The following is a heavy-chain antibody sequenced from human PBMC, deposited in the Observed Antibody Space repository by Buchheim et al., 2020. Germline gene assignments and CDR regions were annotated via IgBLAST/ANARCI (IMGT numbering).Heavy chain of an antibody. J-gene: IGHJ5*01. CDR1: GLTLTGES. Sequence: EVQLLESGGDLAQPGGSLRLSCAVSGLTLTGESMNWVRQAPGKGLEWVSAIRMTDHSTHYAASVKGRFTISSDKSKNSLYLQMNSLRAEDTAVYYCARGLNQFDSWGQGTL. V-gene: IGHV3-23*05. CDR2: IRMTDHST. CDR3: ARGLNQFDS. D-gene: IGHD3-16*01.